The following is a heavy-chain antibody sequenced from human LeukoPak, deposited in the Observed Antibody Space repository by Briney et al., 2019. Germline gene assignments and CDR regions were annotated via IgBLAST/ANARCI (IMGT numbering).Heavy chain of an antibody. J-gene: IGHJ4*02. CDR1: GFTFSSYA. D-gene: IGHD4-17*01. CDR2: IWSDTTNK. V-gene: IGHV3-33*01. CDR3: ARDQLTTVTTFHFDY. Sequence: PGGSLRLSCAASGFTFSSYAMHWVPQAQGKGLEWVAVIWSDTTNKYYADSVKGRFTISRDNSKNTLYLQMSSLRAEDTAMYYCARDQLTTVTTFHFDYWGQGTLVTVSS.